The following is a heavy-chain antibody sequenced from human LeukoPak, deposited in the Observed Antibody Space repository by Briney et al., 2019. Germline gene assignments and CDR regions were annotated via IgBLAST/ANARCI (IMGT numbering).Heavy chain of an antibody. CDR2: ISSNGGSK. D-gene: IGHD3-16*02. J-gene: IGHJ4*02. Sequence: AGTLTLTCSASGFTFSSYARHWVRQAPGKGLEYVSTISSNGGSKYYADPVKGSFTISRDNSKNPLYLEVSSLGAGDTARYFCVKGRYDYVWGSYRHFDCWGRRTLVTDCS. CDR3: VKGRYDYVWGSYRHFDC. V-gene: IGHV3-64D*06. CDR1: GFTFSSYA.